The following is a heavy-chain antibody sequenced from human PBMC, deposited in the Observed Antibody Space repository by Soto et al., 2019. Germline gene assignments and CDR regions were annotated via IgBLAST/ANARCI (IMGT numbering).Heavy chain of an antibody. CDR3: ARKESSSWEWWFDP. CDR1: GYTFSSYG. Sequence: ASVKVSCKASGYTFSSYGINWVRQAPGQGLEWMGWINAGNGNTKYSQKFQGRVTITRDTSASTAYMELSSLRSEDTAVYYCARKESSSWEWWFDPWGQGTLVTVSS. J-gene: IGHJ5*02. V-gene: IGHV1-3*01. CDR2: INAGNGNT. D-gene: IGHD6-13*01.